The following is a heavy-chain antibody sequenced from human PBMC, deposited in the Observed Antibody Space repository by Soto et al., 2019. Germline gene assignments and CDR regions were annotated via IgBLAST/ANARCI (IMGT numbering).Heavy chain of an antibody. D-gene: IGHD6-19*01. Sequence: GGSLRLSCTASGFTFGDYAMSWFRQAPGKGLEWVGFIRSKAYGGTTEYAASVKGRFTISRDDSKSIAYLQMNSLKTEDTAVYYCTQYSSGWYPHYGMDVSGQATTVTVSS. V-gene: IGHV3-49*03. CDR3: TQYSSGWYPHYGMDV. CDR1: GFTFGDYA. CDR2: IRSKAYGGTT. J-gene: IGHJ6*02.